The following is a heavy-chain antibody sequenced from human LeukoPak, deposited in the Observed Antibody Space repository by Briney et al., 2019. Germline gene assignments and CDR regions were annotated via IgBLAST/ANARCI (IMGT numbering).Heavy chain of an antibody. CDR1: GYTFTSFG. CDR2: ISAYNGYT. V-gene: IGHV1-18*01. D-gene: IGHD2-2*01. J-gene: IGHJ4*02. CDR3: ARGSCSSTNCYPHEDF. Sequence: ASVKVSCKASGYTFTSFGIIWVRQAPGQGLEWMGWISAYNGYTNSAQHLQGRVTMTTDTSTSTAYVELRSLRSDDTAVYYCARGSCSSTNCYPHEDFWGQGTLVTVSS.